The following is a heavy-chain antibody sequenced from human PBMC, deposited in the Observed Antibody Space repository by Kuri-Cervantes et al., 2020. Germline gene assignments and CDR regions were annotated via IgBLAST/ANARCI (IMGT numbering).Heavy chain of an antibody. CDR3: ARDLGGIAAWTQRYYYGMDA. V-gene: IGHV3-30-3*01. Sequence: GGSLRLSCAASGFTFSSYAMHWVRQAPGKGLEWVAVISYDGSNKYYADSVKGRFTISRDNSKNTLYLQMNSLRAEDTAVYYCARDLGGIAAWTQRYYYGMDAWGQGTTVTVSS. CDR2: ISYDGSNK. D-gene: IGHD6-13*01. J-gene: IGHJ6*02. CDR1: GFTFSSYA.